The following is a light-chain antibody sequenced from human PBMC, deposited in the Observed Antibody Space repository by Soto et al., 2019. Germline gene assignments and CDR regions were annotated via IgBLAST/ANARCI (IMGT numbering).Light chain of an antibody. CDR2: GAS. CDR3: QQYRRSSIT. V-gene: IGKV3-20*01. CDR1: QSVSSSY. Sequence: EIVLTQSPGTLSVSPGERATLSCRASQSVSSSYLAWYQQKRGQAPRLLIYGASSRATGIPDRFSGSGSGTDFTLTITRLEPEDFCQQYRRSSITFGQGTRLEIK. J-gene: IGKJ5*01.